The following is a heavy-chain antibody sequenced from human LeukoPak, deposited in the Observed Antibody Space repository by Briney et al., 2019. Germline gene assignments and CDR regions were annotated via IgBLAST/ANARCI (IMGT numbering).Heavy chain of an antibody. V-gene: IGHV1-18*01. J-gene: IGHJ4*02. CDR1: GYTFTSYG. Sequence: ASVKVSCKASGYTFTSYGISWVRQAPGQGLEWMGWISAYNGNTNYAQKLQGRVTMTTDTSTSTAYMELRSLRSDDTAVYYCARLPTPAARLDFDYWGQGTLVTVSS. CDR3: ARLPTPAARLDFDY. D-gene: IGHD6-6*01. CDR2: ISAYNGNT.